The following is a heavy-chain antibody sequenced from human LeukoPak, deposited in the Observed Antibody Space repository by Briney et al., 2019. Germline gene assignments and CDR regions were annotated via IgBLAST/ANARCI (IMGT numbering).Heavy chain of an antibody. J-gene: IGHJ5*02. CDR1: GGSISSYY. V-gene: IGHV4-59*01. D-gene: IGHD3-3*01. CDR2: IYYSGST. CDR3: ARGPQQSITIFGVADSYNWFDP. Sequence: PETLSLTCTVSGGSISSYYWSWIRQPPGKGLEWIGYIYYSGSTNYNPSLKSRVTISVDTSKNQFSLKLSSVTAADTAVYYCARGPQQSITIFGVADSYNWFDPWGQGTLVTVSS.